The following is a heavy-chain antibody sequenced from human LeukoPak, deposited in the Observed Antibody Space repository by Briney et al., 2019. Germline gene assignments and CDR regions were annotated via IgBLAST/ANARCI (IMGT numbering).Heavy chain of an antibody. CDR3: ARGRLSPSAFRPFEH. V-gene: IGHV4-59*01. D-gene: IGHD2/OR15-2a*01. J-gene: IGHJ4*02. CDR1: GDSITTSY. CDR2: IFYSGNT. Sequence: SETLSLTCSVSGDSITTSYWNWIRQPSGQGLEWIGSIFYSGNTKYNPALQSRVTISVDTSKNQFSLEVNSVTAADTAVYYCARGRLSPSAFRPFEHWGRGTLVTVSS.